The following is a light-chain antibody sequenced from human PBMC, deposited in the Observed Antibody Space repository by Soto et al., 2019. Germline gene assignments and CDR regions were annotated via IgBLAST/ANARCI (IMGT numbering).Light chain of an antibody. J-gene: IGLJ1*01. CDR1: SSDVGGYNY. CDR2: EVS. Sequence: QSALTQPPSASGSPGQSVTISCTGTSSDVGGYNYVSWYQQHPGKAPKLMIYEVSKRPSGVPDRFSGSKSGNTASLTVSGPQAEDEADYYCCSYAGSNGVFGTGTKVTVL. V-gene: IGLV2-8*01. CDR3: CSYAGSNGV.